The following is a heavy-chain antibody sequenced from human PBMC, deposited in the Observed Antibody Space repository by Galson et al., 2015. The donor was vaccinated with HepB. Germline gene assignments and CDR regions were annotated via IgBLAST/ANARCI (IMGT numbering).Heavy chain of an antibody. CDR2: IIPILGIA. CDR1: GGTFSSYT. D-gene: IGHD3-22*01. J-gene: IGHJ4*02. CDR3: ARGMEIGYYDISGEFDY. Sequence: SVKVSCKASGGTFSSYTISWVRQAPGQGLEWMGRIIPILGIANYAQKFQGRATITADKSTSTAYMELSSLRSEDTAVYYCARGMEIGYYDISGEFDYWGQGTLVTVSS. V-gene: IGHV1-69*02.